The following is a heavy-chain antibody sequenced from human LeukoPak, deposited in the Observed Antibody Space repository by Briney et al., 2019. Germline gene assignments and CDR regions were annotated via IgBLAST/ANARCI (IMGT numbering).Heavy chain of an antibody. D-gene: IGHD6-13*01. CDR2: IYPSDSDT. CDR1: GYRFTSYW. Sequence: GESLKISCKGPGYRFTSYWIAWVRHMPEKGLEWMGIIYPSDSDTRYSPSFQGQVTISADKSISTAYLQWSSLKASDTAMYYCARRERYSSSWYFDCWGQGTLVTVSS. CDR3: ARRERYSSSWYFDC. V-gene: IGHV5-51*01. J-gene: IGHJ4*02.